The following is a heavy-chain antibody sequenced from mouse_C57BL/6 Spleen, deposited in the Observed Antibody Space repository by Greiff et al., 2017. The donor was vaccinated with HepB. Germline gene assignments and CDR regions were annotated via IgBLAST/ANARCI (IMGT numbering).Heavy chain of an antibody. CDR1: GYTFTSYG. V-gene: IGHV1-81*01. CDR3: ARDDGSSLYYFDY. CDR2: IYPRSGNT. J-gene: IGHJ2*01. Sequence: VKLQQSGAELARPGASVKLSCKASGYTFTSYGISWVKQRTGQGLEWIGEIYPRSGNTYYNEKFKGKATLTADKSSSTAYMELRSLTSEDSAVYFCARDDGSSLYYFDYWGQGTTLTVSS. D-gene: IGHD1-1*01.